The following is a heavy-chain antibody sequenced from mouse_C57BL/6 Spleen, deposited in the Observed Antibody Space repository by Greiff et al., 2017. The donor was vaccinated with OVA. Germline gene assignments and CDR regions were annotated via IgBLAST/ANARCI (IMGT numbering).Heavy chain of an antibody. CDR2: ISYSGST. CDR1: GYSITSGYD. CDR3: ARDDGYYTLAY. J-gene: IGHJ3*01. V-gene: IGHV3-1*01. Sequence: EVQLVESGPGMVKPSQSLSLTCTVTGYSITSGYDWHWIRHFPGNKLEWMGYISYSGSTNYNPSLKSRISITHDTSKNHFFLKLTSVTTEDTATYYCARDDGYYTLAYWGQGTLVTVSA. D-gene: IGHD2-3*01.